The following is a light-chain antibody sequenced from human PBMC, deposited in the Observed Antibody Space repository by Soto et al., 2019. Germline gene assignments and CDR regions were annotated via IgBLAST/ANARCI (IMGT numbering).Light chain of an antibody. CDR3: HQGVSTPFT. Sequence: DIQMTQSPSSLSASVGDRVTISCRASQNIGTSLNWYQHKAGKAPKLLICAASSLPSGVPSRFSGSGSGTDFTLTISSLQPEDSATYYCHQGVSTPFTFGPGTKVAVK. CDR2: AAS. J-gene: IGKJ3*01. CDR1: QNIGTS. V-gene: IGKV1-39*01.